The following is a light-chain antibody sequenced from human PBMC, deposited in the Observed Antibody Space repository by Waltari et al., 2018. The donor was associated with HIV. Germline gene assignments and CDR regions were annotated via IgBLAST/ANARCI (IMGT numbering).Light chain of an antibody. CDR1: NSDFGSYDF. CDR2: DVR. Sequence: QSALTQPASVSGSPGQSITISCTGTNSDFGSYDFVPWYQQYPGKAPRLIISDVRNRPSGISSRFSGSKYGYTASLTISGLRAEDEADYFCSSWTSSTTLVFGTGTKVTVL. CDR3: SSWTSSTTLV. V-gene: IGLV2-14*01. J-gene: IGLJ1*01.